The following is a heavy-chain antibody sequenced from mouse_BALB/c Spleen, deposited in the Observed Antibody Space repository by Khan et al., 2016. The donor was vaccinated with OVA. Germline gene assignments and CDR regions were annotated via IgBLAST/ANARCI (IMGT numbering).Heavy chain of an antibody. CDR2: INTHIGET. CDR1: GYSFTGYF. D-gene: IGHD1-1*01. J-gene: IGHJ2*01. CDR3: TRISRSDFYY. V-gene: IGHV1-20*02. Sequence: EVQLQQSGPELVRPGASVKISCKASGYSFTGYFMNWVMQSHGKSLEWIGRINTHIGETFYNQRFKDKATLTVDESSSTAHMELRRLASEESAVYYCTRISRSDFYYWGQGTTLTVSS.